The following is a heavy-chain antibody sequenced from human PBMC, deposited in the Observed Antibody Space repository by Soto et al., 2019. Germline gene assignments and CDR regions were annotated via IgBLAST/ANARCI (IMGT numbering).Heavy chain of an antibody. J-gene: IGHJ4*02. CDR2: ISGSGGST. D-gene: IGHD3-22*01. CDR3: AKASTYYYDSSGYFDY. Sequence: EVQLLESGGGLVQPGGSLRLSCAASGFTFSSYAMSWVRQAPGKGLEWVSAISGSGGSTYYADSVKGRFTISRDNSKNTLYLQMNSLRAEDTAVYYCAKASTYYYDSSGYFDYWGQGTLVTVSS. CDR1: GFTFSSYA. V-gene: IGHV3-23*01.